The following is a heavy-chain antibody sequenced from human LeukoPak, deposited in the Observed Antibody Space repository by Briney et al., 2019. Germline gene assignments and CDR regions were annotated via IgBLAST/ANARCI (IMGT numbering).Heavy chain of an antibody. D-gene: IGHD5-18*01. Sequence: GGSLRLSCAASGFTFSSYGMSWVRQAPGKGLEWVSAISGSGGSTTYADSVKGRFTISRDNSKNTLYLQMNSLRAEDTALYYCARSPLAAMVTFDYWGQGTLVTVSS. V-gene: IGHV3-23*01. CDR2: ISGSGGST. CDR3: ARSPLAAMVTFDY. CDR1: GFTFSSYG. J-gene: IGHJ4*02.